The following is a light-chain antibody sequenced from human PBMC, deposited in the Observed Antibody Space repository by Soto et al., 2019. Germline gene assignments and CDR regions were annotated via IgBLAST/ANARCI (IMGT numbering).Light chain of an antibody. J-gene: IGKJ1*01. CDR3: QQYEGFSRT. V-gene: IGKV1-5*01. Sequence: DIPMTQSPSTLSASVGDRVTITCRASQSISSWLAWYQQKPGKAPNLLIYDASSLESGVPPRFSGSGSGTEFTLTISSLQPDDFATYYCQQYEGFSRTFGQGTKVEIK. CDR1: QSISSW. CDR2: DAS.